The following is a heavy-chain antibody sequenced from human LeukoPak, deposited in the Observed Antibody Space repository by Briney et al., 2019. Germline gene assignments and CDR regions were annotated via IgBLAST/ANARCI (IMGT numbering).Heavy chain of an antibody. V-gene: IGHV1-2*02. Sequence: ASVKVSCKASGYTFGGFYIHWVRQAPGQGLEWMGWINPNSGGTNYAQKFQGRVTMTRDTSISTAYMELSRLRSDDTAVYYRASRERLSGYDSSVVDFWGQGTLVTVSS. CDR3: ASRERLSGYDSSVVDF. CDR2: INPNSGGT. D-gene: IGHD5-12*01. J-gene: IGHJ4*02. CDR1: GYTFGGFY.